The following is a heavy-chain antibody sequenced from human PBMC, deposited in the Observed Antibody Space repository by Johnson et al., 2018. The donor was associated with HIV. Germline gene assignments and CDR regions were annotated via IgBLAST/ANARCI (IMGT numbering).Heavy chain of an antibody. CDR2: ISWNSDTI. CDR1: EFTFDDYA. V-gene: IGHV3-9*01. J-gene: IGHJ3*02. Sequence: VQLVESGGGFVQPGGSLRLSCAGSEFTFDDYAMHWVRQAPGKGLEWVSGISWNSDTIGYADSVKGRFAISRDNAKNSLYLQMNSLRAEDTALYYCAKGGPLFVDAFDIWGLGTMVTVSS. CDR3: AKGGPLFVDAFDI. D-gene: IGHD3-3*01.